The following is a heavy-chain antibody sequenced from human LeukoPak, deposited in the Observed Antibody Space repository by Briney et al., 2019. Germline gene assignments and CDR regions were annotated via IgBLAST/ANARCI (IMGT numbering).Heavy chain of an antibody. D-gene: IGHD6-19*01. CDR1: GFPFSNYW. J-gene: IGHJ4*02. CDR3: AREGWAVARKVDY. CDR2: INTDERTT. V-gene: IGHV3-74*01. Sequence: GGSLRLSCTVSGFPFSNYWMHWVRQAPGKGLLWVSRINTDERTTDYADSVKGRFTISRDNARNTLYLQMNSLRAEDTGVYYCAREGWAVARKVDYWGRGTLVTVSS.